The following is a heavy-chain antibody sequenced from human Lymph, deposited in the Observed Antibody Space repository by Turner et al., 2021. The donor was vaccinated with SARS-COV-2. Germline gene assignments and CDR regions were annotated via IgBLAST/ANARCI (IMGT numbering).Heavy chain of an antibody. CDR2: INPSGDST. CDR3: ARVGPGGFDY. J-gene: IGHJ4*02. Sequence: QVQLVQSGAEVKKPGDSVKVSCKASGYTFTSYYMHWVRQAPGQGLEWMGIINPSGDSTSYAQKFQGRVTITRDTSTSTVYMELSSLRSEDTAVYYCARVGPGGFDYWGQGTPVTVSS. CDR1: GYTFTSYY. D-gene: IGHD2-15*01. V-gene: IGHV1-46*01.